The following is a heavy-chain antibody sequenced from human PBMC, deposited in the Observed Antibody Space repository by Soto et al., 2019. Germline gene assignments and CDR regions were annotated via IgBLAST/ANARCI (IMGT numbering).Heavy chain of an antibody. Sequence: TLSLTCAVYGGSSSGYYWSWIRQPPGKGLEWIGEINHSGSTNYNPSLKSRVTISVDTSKNQFSLKLSSVTAADTAVYYCAREARAYYYGSGSYGSYYYGMDVWGQGTTVTVSS. V-gene: IGHV4-34*01. J-gene: IGHJ6*02. D-gene: IGHD3-10*01. CDR2: INHSGST. CDR1: GGSSSGYY. CDR3: AREARAYYYGSGSYGSYYYGMDV.